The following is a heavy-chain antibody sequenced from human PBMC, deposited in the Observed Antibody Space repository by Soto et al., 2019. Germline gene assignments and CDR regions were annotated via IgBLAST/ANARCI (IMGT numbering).Heavy chain of an antibody. D-gene: IGHD2-15*01. CDR1: GYTFTSYA. CDR2: INAGNGNT. Sequence: ASVKVSCKASGYTFTSYAMHWVRQAPGQRLEWMGWINAGNGNTKYSQKFQGRVTITRDTSASTTYMELSSLRSEDTAVYYCAREFQSLRSCWREYFQHWGQGTLVTVSS. V-gene: IGHV1-3*01. J-gene: IGHJ1*01. CDR3: AREFQSLRSCWREYFQH.